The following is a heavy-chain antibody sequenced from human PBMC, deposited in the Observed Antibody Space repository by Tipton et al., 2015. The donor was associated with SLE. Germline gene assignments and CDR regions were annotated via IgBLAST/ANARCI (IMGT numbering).Heavy chain of an antibody. D-gene: IGHD3-10*01. CDR2: IDILSDF. J-gene: IGHJ3*02. V-gene: IGHV3-69-1*02. Sequence: SLRLSCPGSGFIFNNYAINWVRQAPGKGLEWVSSIDILSDFNHADSVKGRFTVSRDKAKNSVFLQMDSLRVEDTGVYYCARSGPTLHAFDIWGQGIMVTVSS. CDR3: ARSGPTLHAFDI. CDR1: GFIFNNYA.